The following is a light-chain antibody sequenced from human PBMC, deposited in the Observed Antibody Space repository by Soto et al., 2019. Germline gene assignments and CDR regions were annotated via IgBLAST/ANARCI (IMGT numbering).Light chain of an antibody. Sequence: EIVLTQSPGTLSLSPGERATLSCRASQSVSSSYLAWYQQKPGQAPRLLIYGASSRATGIPDRFSGSGSGTDFPLTISRREPEDSAVYYCQQYGSSPSLGQGTKLEIK. V-gene: IGKV3-20*01. J-gene: IGKJ2*01. CDR1: QSVSSSY. CDR2: GAS. CDR3: QQYGSSPS.